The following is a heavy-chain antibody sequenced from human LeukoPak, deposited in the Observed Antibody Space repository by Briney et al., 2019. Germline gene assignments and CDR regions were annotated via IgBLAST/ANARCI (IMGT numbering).Heavy chain of an antibody. CDR2: IKQDGSEK. CDR3: TRGDHSGSYYYYYYMDV. V-gene: IGHV3-7*01. D-gene: IGHD1-26*01. CDR1: GFTFSSYS. J-gene: IGHJ6*03. Sequence: GGSLRLSCAASGFTFSSYSMNWVRQAPGKGLEWVANIKQDGSEKYYVDSVKGRFTISRDNAKNSLSLQMNSLRAEDTAVYYCTRGDHSGSYYYYYYMDVWGKGTTVTVSS.